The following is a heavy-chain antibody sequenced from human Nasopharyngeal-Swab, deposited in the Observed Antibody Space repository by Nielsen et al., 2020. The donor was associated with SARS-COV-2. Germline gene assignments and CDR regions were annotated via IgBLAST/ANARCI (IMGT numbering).Heavy chain of an antibody. CDR1: GFTFSVYA. V-gene: IGHV3-15*01. J-gene: IGHJ5*02. CDR3: TTGFDP. Sequence: GESLKISCSASGFTFSVYAMHWARQAPGKGLEWVGRIKSKTDGGTTDYAAPVRGRFTISRDDSKNTLYLQMNSLKTEDTAAYYCTTGFDPWGQGTLVTVSS. CDR2: IKSKTDGGTT.